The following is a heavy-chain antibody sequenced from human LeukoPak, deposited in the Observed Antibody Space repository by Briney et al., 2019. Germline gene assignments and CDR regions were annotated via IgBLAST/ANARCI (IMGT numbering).Heavy chain of an antibody. CDR3: AREIGSGRGYVWGSYRESSYIWFEP. J-gene: IGHJ5*02. CDR1: GGSISSYY. CDR2: IYTSGST. V-gene: IGHV4-4*07. D-gene: IGHD3-16*02. Sequence: PSETLSLTCTVSGGSISSYYWSWIRQPAGKGLEWIGRIYTSGSTNYNPSLKSRVTMSVDTSKNQFSLKLSSVTAADTAVYYCAREIGSGRGYVWGSYRESSYIWFEPCGQGNLVTVSS.